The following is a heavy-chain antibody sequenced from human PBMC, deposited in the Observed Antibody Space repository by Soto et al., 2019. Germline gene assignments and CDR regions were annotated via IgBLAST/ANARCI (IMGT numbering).Heavy chain of an antibody. CDR3: AKDIAVAGPFDY. CDR1: GFTFSSYD. CDR2: ISGSGGST. D-gene: IGHD6-19*01. Sequence: XGSRRLSCAASGFTFSSYDMSWVRQAPGKGLEWVSAISGSGGSTYYADSVKGRFTISRDNSKNTLYLQMNSLRAEDTAVYYCAKDIAVAGPFDYWGQGTLVTVSS. J-gene: IGHJ4*02. V-gene: IGHV3-23*01.